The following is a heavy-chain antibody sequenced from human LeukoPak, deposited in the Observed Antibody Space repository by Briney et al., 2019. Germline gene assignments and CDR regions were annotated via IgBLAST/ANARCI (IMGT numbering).Heavy chain of an antibody. V-gene: IGHV3-33*01. Sequence: GSLRLSCAASGFTFSSYGMHWVRQAPGKGLEWVAVIWYDGSNKYYADSVKGRFTISRDNSKNTLYLQMNSLRAEDTAVYYCARGDIVVVPAASAYYYYYGMDVWGQGTTVTVSS. CDR1: GFTFSSYG. CDR2: IWYDGSNK. D-gene: IGHD2-2*01. J-gene: IGHJ6*02. CDR3: ARGDIVVVPAASAYYYYYGMDV.